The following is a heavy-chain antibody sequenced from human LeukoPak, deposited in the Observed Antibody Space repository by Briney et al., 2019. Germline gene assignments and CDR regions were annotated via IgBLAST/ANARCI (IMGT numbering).Heavy chain of an antibody. J-gene: IGHJ4*02. Sequence: SETLSLTCTVSGGSISSYYWSWIRQPPGKGLEWIGYIYYSGSTNYNPSLKSRVTISVDTSKNQFSLKLSSVTAADTAVYYCARRQTGEEYWGQGTLVTVSS. D-gene: IGHD7-27*01. V-gene: IGHV4-59*01. CDR2: IYYSGST. CDR3: ARRQTGEEY. CDR1: GGSISSYY.